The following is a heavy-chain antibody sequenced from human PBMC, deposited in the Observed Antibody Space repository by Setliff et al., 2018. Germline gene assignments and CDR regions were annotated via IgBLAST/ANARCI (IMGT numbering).Heavy chain of an antibody. V-gene: IGHV4-39*07. D-gene: IGHD5-12*01. Sequence: SETLSLTCTVSGGSISSSRYYWGWIRQPPGKGLEWIGSIYYSGSTYYNPSLKSRVTISVDTSKNQFSLKLSSVTAADTAVYYCARGRVEMATITPFDYWGQGTLVTVSS. CDR3: ARGRVEMATITPFDY. CDR2: IYYSGST. CDR1: GGSISSSRYY. J-gene: IGHJ4*02.